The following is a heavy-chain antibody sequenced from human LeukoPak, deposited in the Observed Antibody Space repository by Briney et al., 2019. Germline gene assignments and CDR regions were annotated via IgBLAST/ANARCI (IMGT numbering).Heavy chain of an antibody. V-gene: IGHV4-34*01. J-gene: IGHJ5*02. CDR1: GGSFSGYY. Sequence: SETLSLTCAVYGGSFSGYYWSWIRQPPGKGLEWIGEINHSGSTNYNPSLKSRVTISVDTSKNQFSLKLSSVTAADTAVYYCARVEILYLFMVRGVIGWFDPWGQGTLVTVSS. CDR3: ARVEILYLFMVRGVIGWFDP. D-gene: IGHD3-10*01. CDR2: INHSGST.